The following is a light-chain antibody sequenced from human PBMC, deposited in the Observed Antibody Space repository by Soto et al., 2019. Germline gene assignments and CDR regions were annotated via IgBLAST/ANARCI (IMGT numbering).Light chain of an antibody. Sequence: QSVLTQPSSVFGSPGQSIAISCTGTSSDVGGYNFVSWYQQLPGKAPKLMIYEVTSRPSGVSNRFSGSKSGNTASLNISGLQPEDEAEYYCSSYTTSSTVVFGTGTKVTVL. CDR1: SSDVGGYNF. CDR2: EVT. V-gene: IGLV2-14*03. CDR3: SSYTTSSTVV. J-gene: IGLJ1*01.